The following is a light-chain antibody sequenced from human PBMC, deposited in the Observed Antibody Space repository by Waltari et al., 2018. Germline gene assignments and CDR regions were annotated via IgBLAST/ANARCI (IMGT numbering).Light chain of an antibody. J-gene: IGKJ1*01. V-gene: IGKV1-5*03. CDR2: KAS. CDR3: QQYSSYWT. CDR1: QTISRW. Sequence: TLSASVGDRVTITCRASQTISRWLAWFQQKPGKPPKILIYKASSLQSGVPSRFSGSGSGTEFTLTISSLQPDDFATYYCQQYSSYWTFGQGTKVEIK.